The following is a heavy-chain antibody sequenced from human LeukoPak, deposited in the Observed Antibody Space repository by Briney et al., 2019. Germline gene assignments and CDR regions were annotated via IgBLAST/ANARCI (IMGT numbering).Heavy chain of an antibody. Sequence: KFGESLKISCKGSGYSFTSYWIGWVRQMPGKGLEWMGIIYPSDSDTRYSPSFQGQVTISADKSTSTAYLQWSSLKASDTAIYYCARKIRYGSYGMDVWGQGTTVTVSS. CDR2: IYPSDSDT. J-gene: IGHJ6*02. CDR1: GYSFTSYW. V-gene: IGHV5-51*01. D-gene: IGHD2-15*01. CDR3: ARKIRYGSYGMDV.